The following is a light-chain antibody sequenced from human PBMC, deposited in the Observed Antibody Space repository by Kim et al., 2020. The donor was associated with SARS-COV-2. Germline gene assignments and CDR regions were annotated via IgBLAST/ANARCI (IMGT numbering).Light chain of an antibody. V-gene: IGKV1-39*01. Sequence: ASVRDTVTISCRASQNITTYFNWYQQRPGTAPKLLIYAASDLESGVPSRFSRSGSGTDFTLTISSLQPEDFATYHCQQTYTIPVTFGQGTRLEIK. CDR3: QQTYTIPVT. CDR2: AAS. J-gene: IGKJ5*01. CDR1: QNITTY.